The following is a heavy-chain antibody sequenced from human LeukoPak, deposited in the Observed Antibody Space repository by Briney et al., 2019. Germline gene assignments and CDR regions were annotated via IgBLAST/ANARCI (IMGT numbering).Heavy chain of an antibody. Sequence: SQTLSLTCTVSGDSISSGSYYWSWIRQPAGRGLEWIGRIYTTGSTNYNPSFKSRVTISVDTSKNQYSLKLSSVTAADTAVYYCAREPGQLDYWGQGTLVTVSS. D-gene: IGHD1-1*01. J-gene: IGHJ4*02. CDR3: AREPGQLDY. CDR1: GDSISSGSYY. CDR2: IYTTGST. V-gene: IGHV4-61*02.